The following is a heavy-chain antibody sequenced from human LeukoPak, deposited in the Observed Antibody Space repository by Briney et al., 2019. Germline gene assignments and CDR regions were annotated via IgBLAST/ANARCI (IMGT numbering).Heavy chain of an antibody. V-gene: IGHV4-59*12. D-gene: IGHD4-23*01. CDR3: ARAPGGSDAFDI. CDR2: IYHSGST. J-gene: IGHJ3*02. Sequence: SETLSLTCTVSGGSISPYYWSWIRQPPGKGLEWIGEIYHSGSTNYNPSLKSRVTISVDKSKNQFSLKLSSVTAADTAVYYCARAPGGSDAFDIWGQGTMVTVSS. CDR1: GGSISPYY.